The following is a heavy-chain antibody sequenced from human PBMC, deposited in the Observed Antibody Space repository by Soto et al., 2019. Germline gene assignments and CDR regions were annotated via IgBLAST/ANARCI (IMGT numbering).Heavy chain of an antibody. V-gene: IGHV4-30-4*01. CDR3: ARVGFGELLAHGMDV. CDR2: IYYSGST. D-gene: IGHD3-10*01. J-gene: IGHJ6*02. CDR1: GGSISSGDYY. Sequence: QVQLQESGPGLVKPSQTLSLTCTVSGGSISSGDYYWSWIRQPPGKGLEWIGYIYYSGSTYYNPSRKSRVTTSVDTSKNQFSLKRSSVTAADTAVYYCARVGFGELLAHGMDVWGQGTTVTVSS.